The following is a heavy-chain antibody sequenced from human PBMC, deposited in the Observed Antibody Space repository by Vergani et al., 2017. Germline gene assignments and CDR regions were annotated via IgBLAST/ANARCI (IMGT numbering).Heavy chain of an antibody. CDR3: ASIARAPTRRNPPPDY. CDR2: VNHGGST. J-gene: IGHJ4*02. CDR1: GGSFNDYW. D-gene: IGHD3-16*02. Sequence: QAQLQQWGAGLLKPSETLSLTCAIYGGSFNDYWWTWIRQPPGKGLEWIGEVNHGGSTNYNPSLKSRVSISVDTSKNQFSLQLTSVTAADSALYFCASIARAPTRRNPPPDYWGQGILVTVSS. V-gene: IGHV4-34*01.